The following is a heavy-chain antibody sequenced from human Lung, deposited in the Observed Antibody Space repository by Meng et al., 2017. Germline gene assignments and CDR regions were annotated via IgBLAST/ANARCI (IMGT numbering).Heavy chain of an antibody. D-gene: IGHD5-24*01. CDR1: GFTFSTYW. CDR3: GRSDGYTRD. V-gene: IGHV3-74*01. Sequence: EVQLVESGGGLVQPGGSLRLSCAASGFTFSTYWMHWARQAPGKGLVWVSHINTDGSSTNYADSVKGRFTISRDNAKNTLYLQMNSLRAEDTAVYYCGRSDGYTRDWGQGTLVTVSS. J-gene: IGHJ4*02. CDR2: INTDGSST.